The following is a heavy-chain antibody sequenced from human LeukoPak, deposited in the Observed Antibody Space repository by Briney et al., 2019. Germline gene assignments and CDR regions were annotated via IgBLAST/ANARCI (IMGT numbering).Heavy chain of an antibody. CDR1: GYRFTSYW. J-gene: IGHJ4*02. D-gene: IGHD4-17*01. CDR3: ARQDYGDY. CDR2: IYPGDSDT. Sequence: GESLQISCKGSGYRFTSYWIGWVRQMPGKGLEWLGIIYPGDSDTRYSPSFQGQVTISADKSISTAYLQLSSLKASDTAMYYCARQDYGDYWGQGTLVTVSS. V-gene: IGHV5-51*01.